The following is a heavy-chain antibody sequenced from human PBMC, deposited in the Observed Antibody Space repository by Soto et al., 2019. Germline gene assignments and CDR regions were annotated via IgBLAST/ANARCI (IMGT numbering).Heavy chain of an antibody. D-gene: IGHD4-17*01. CDR3: AAGIGAPVAFDI. Sequence: VKVSCKASGFTFTSSAVQWVRQARGQRLEWIGWIVVGSGNTNYAQKFQERVTITRDMSTSTAYMEPSSLRSEDTAVYYCAAGIGAPVAFDIWGQGTMVTVSS. J-gene: IGHJ3*02. CDR1: GFTFTSSA. CDR2: IVVGSGNT. V-gene: IGHV1-58*01.